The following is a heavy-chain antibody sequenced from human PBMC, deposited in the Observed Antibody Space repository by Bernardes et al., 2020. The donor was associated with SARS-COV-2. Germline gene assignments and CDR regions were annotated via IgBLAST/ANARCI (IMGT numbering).Heavy chain of an antibody. D-gene: IGHD3-22*01. CDR1: GFTFSGYA. CDR3: AKGGRHSDYYYLFDY. V-gene: IGHV3-23*01. CDR2: ISGSGGST. Sequence: GGSLRLSCAASGFTFSGYAMSWVRQAPGKGLEWVSAISGSGGSTYYADSVRGRFTISRDNSKNTLYLQMNSLRADDTAVYYCAKGGRHSDYYYLFDYWGQGTLVTVSS. J-gene: IGHJ4*02.